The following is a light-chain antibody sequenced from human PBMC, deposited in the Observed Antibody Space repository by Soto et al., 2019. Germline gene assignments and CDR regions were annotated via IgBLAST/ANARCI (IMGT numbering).Light chain of an antibody. CDR1: SSDVGGYNY. J-gene: IGLJ1*01. V-gene: IGLV2-14*03. CDR2: DVN. CDR3: SSYSSSSLYV. Sequence: QSALTQPASVSGSPGQSLTISCTGTSSDVGGYNYVSWYQHHPGKAPKLMIYDVNNRPSGVSNRFFGSKSGNTASLTISGLQAEDEADYYYSSYSSSSLYVFGTATKVTVL.